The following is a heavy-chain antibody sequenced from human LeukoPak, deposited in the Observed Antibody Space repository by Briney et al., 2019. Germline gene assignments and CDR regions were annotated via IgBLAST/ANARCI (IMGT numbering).Heavy chain of an antibody. CDR1: GGTFSSYA. CDR3: ARDSSRHDAFDI. J-gene: IGHJ3*02. CDR2: IIPILGIA. V-gene: IGHV1-69*04. Sequence: SVKVSCEASGGTFSSYAISWVRQAPGLGLEWMGRIIPILGIANYAQKFQGRVTITADKSTSTAYMELSSLRSEDTAVYYCARDSSRHDAFDIWGQGIMVTVSS.